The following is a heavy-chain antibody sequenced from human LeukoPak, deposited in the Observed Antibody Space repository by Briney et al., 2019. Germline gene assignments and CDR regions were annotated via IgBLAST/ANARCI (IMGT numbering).Heavy chain of an antibody. Sequence: PGGSLRLSCAASGFTFSSYAMHWVRQAPGKGLEWVAVISYDGSNKYYADSAKGRFSISRDNSKNTLYLQMNSLRAEDTAVYYCARDHLSTVTSAFDIWGQGTMVTVSS. CDR3: ARDHLSTVTSAFDI. CDR1: GFTFSSYA. V-gene: IGHV3-30-3*01. J-gene: IGHJ3*02. D-gene: IGHD4-17*01. CDR2: ISYDGSNK.